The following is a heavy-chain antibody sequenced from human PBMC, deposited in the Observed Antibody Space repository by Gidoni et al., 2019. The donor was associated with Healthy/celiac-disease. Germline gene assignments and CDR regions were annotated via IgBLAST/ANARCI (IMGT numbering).Heavy chain of an antibody. Sequence: QVQLQESGPGLVKPSETLSLTCTVSGGSISSYYWSWIRQPPGKGLEWIGYIYYSGSTKYNPSLKSRVTISVDTSKNQFSLKLRSVTAADTAVYYCARGGYESLEYFQHWGQGTLVTVSS. CDR3: ARGGYESLEYFQH. CDR2: IYYSGST. CDR1: GGSISSYY. V-gene: IGHV4-59*01. J-gene: IGHJ1*01. D-gene: IGHD3-3*01.